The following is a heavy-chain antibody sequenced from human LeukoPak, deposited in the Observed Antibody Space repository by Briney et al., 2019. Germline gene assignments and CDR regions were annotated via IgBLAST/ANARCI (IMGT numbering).Heavy chain of an antibody. CDR1: GFTFSSYS. J-gene: IGHJ6*02. D-gene: IGHD3-9*01. CDR2: ISSSSSTI. Sequence: PGGSLRLSCAASGFTFSSYSMNWVRQAPGKGREWVSYISSSSSTIYYADSVKGRFTISRDNAKNSLYLQMNSLRAEDTAVYYCAREPRVLRYDILTGYFLGNYYYGMDVWGQGTTVTVSS. V-gene: IGHV3-48*01. CDR3: AREPRVLRYDILTGYFLGNYYYGMDV.